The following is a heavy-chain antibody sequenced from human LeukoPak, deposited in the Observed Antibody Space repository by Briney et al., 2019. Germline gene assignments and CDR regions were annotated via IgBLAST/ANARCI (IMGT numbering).Heavy chain of an antibody. CDR1: GGSISSYY. Sequence: SETLSLTCTVSGGSISSYYWSWIRQPPGKGLEWIGYIYYSGSTNYNPSPKSRVTISVDTSKNQFSLKLSSVTAADTAVYYCARQGDAAWINWFDPWGQGTLVTVSS. CDR3: ARQGDAAWINWFDP. D-gene: IGHD5-18*01. J-gene: IGHJ5*02. CDR2: IYYSGST. V-gene: IGHV4-59*08.